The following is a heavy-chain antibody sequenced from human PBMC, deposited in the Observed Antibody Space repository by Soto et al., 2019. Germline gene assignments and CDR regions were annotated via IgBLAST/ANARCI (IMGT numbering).Heavy chain of an antibody. Sequence: SETLSLTCAVYGGSFSGYYWSWIRQPPGKGLEWIGEINHSGSTNYNPSLKSRVTISVDTSKNQFSLKLSSVTAADTAVYYCARGGVAITMIVVAPSAFDIWGQGTMVT. CDR1: GGSFSGYY. J-gene: IGHJ3*02. V-gene: IGHV4-34*01. CDR3: ARGGVAITMIVVAPSAFDI. CDR2: INHSGST. D-gene: IGHD3-22*01.